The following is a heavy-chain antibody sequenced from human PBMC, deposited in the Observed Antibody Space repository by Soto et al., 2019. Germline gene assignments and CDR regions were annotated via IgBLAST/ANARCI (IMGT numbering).Heavy chain of an antibody. Sequence: AAVIWYDGSNKYYADSVKGRFTISRYNSKNTQYLQMNSLRADDTAVYYCARDVSNGWNPVLYYYYGMDVWGQGTTVTV. CDR2: IWYDGSNK. J-gene: IGHJ6*02. D-gene: IGHD6-19*01. CDR3: ARDVSNGWNPVLYYYYGMDV. V-gene: IGHV3-33*01.